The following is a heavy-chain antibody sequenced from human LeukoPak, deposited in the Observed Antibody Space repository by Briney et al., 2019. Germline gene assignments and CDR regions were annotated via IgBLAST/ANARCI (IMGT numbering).Heavy chain of an antibody. V-gene: IGHV4-31*03. CDR2: IYYSGGT. D-gene: IGHD6-13*01. J-gene: IGHJ4*02. Sequence: PSQTLSLTCTVSGGSISSGGYYWSWIRQHPGKGLEWIGYIYYSGGTYYNPSLKSRVTISVDTSKNQFSLKLSSVTAADTAVYYCASGGSSWEGPFDYWGQGTLVTVSS. CDR3: ASGGSSWEGPFDY. CDR1: GGSISSGGYY.